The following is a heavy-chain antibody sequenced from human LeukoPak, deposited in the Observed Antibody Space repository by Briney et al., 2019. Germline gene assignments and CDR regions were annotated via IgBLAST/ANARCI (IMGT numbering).Heavy chain of an antibody. V-gene: IGHV3-21*01. CDR2: ISSSSSYI. CDR3: ARGYSSSWDIDY. Sequence: GGSLRLSCAASGFTFSSYSMNSVRQAPGKGLEWVSSISSSSSYIYYADSVKGRFTISRDNAKNSLYLQMNSLRAEDTAVYYCARGYSSSWDIDYWGQGTLVTVSS. J-gene: IGHJ4*02. CDR1: GFTFSSYS. D-gene: IGHD6-13*01.